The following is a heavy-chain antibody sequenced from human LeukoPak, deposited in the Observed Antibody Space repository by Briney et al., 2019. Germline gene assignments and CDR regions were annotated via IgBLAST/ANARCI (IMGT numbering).Heavy chain of an antibody. CDR1: GGSFSGYY. V-gene: IGHV4-34*01. D-gene: IGHD6-19*01. CDR2: INHSGST. Sequence: SETLSLTCAVYGGSFSGYYWSWIRQPPGKGLEWIGEINHSGSTNYNPSLKSRVTISVDTSKSQFSLKLGSVTAADTAVYYCARRVAVAGLFDSWGQGALVTVSS. CDR3: ARRVAVAGLFDS. J-gene: IGHJ4*02.